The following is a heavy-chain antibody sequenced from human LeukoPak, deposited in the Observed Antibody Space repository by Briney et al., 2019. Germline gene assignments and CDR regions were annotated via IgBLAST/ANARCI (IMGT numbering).Heavy chain of an antibody. CDR1: GASFRSDTYF. J-gene: IGHJ5*02. V-gene: IGHV4-39*01. CDR3: TRTHNKPTNWFDP. CDR2: IYYSGNT. Sequence: PSETLSLTCTVSGASFRSDTYFWGWIRQPPGKGPEWLGSIYYSGNTYYNPSLKSRVTISIDTSKNQFSLKLSSVTAADTAVYYCTRTHNKPTNWFDPWGQGTLSPSPQ.